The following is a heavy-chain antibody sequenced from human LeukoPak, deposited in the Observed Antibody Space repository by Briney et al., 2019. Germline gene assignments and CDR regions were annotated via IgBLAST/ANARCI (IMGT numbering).Heavy chain of an antibody. J-gene: IGHJ4*02. CDR2: IYYSGST. V-gene: IGHV4-39*01. CDR3: ARQSQLWFGELAYFDY. Sequence: SETLSLTCTVSGGSISSSSYYWGWIRQPPGKGLEWIESIYYSGSTYHNPSLKSRVTISVDTSKNQFSLKLSSVTAADTAVYYCARQSQLWFGELAYFDYGGQGTLVTVYS. D-gene: IGHD3-10*01. CDR1: GGSISSSSYY.